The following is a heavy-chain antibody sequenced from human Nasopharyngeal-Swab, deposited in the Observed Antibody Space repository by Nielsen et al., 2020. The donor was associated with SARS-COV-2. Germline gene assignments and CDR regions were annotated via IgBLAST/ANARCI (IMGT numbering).Heavy chain of an antibody. CDR2: INHSGST. J-gene: IGHJ6*02. Sequence: RQAPGKGLEWLGEINHSGSTNYNPSLKSRVTISVDTSKNQFSLKLSSVTAADTAVYYCARRVYCSGGSCYNDYYYYYGMDVWGQGTTVTVSS. V-gene: IGHV4-34*01. D-gene: IGHD2-15*01. CDR3: ARRVYCSGGSCYNDYYYYYGMDV.